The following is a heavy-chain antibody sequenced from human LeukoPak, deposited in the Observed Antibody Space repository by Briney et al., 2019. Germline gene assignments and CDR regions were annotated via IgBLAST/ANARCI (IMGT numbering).Heavy chain of an antibody. V-gene: IGHV1-8*01. Sequence: GASVKVSCKASGYTFTSYDINWVRQATGQGLEWMGWMNPNSGNTGYAQKFQGRVTMTRNTSISTAYMELSSLRSEDTAVYYCARKGVLDSSGYYYPLDNWGQGTLVTVSS. CDR1: GYTFTSYD. D-gene: IGHD3-22*01. CDR3: ARKGVLDSSGYYYPLDN. J-gene: IGHJ4*02. CDR2: MNPNSGNT.